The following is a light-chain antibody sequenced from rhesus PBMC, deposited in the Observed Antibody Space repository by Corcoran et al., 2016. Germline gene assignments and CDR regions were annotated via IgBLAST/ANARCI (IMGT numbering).Light chain of an antibody. Sequence: EIVMTQSPATLSLSPGERATLSCRASQSVSSYVAWYQQKPEQAPRLLIYGASSRATGIPDRFSGMGSGTDFTLIISSLEPEDLGVYYCQQYNNWNSFGQGTKVEIK. CDR1: QSVSSY. CDR2: GAS. J-gene: IGKJ2*01. CDR3: QQYNNWNS. V-gene: IGKV3S9*01.